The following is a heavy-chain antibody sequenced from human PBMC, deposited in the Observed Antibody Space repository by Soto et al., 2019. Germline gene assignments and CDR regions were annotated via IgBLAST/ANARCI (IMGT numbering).Heavy chain of an antibody. CDR2: IRGSGGST. J-gene: IGHJ4*02. Sequence: GGSLRLSCVASGFTFSSYAMSWVRQAPGKGLEWVSGIRGSGGSTDYADSVKGRLTISRDNSKNTLYLQMNSLRAEDTAVYYCAKRYYYGSGTYYNDYFDYWGQGTLVTVSS. CDR1: GFTFSSYA. V-gene: IGHV3-23*01. D-gene: IGHD3-10*01. CDR3: AKRYYYGSGTYYNDYFDY.